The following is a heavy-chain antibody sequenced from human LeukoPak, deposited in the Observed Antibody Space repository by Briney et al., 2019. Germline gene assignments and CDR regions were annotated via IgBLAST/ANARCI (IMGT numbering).Heavy chain of an antibody. CDR3: IRGAASGSYYGFDV. CDR1: GFTFSGST. CDR2: IRSKANNYAT. J-gene: IGHJ6*02. Sequence: GGSLRLSCAASGFTFSGSTMHWVRQASGKGLEWVGRIRSKANNYATAYATSVKGRFTLSRDDSKNTAYLQMNSLKTEDTAVYYCIRGAASGSYYGFDVWGQGATVTVSS. V-gene: IGHV3-73*01. D-gene: IGHD1-26*01.